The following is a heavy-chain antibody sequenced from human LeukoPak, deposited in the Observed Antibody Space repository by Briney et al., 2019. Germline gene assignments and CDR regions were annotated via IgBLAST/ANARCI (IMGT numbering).Heavy chain of an antibody. Sequence: ASVKVSCKASGGTFSSYAISWVRQAPGQGLEWMGGIIPIFGTANYAQKFQGRVTITADESTSTAYMELSSLRSEDTAVYYCARDYGGNLPPLGYWGQGTLVTVSS. V-gene: IGHV1-69*13. J-gene: IGHJ4*02. D-gene: IGHD4-23*01. CDR2: IIPIFGTA. CDR3: ARDYGGNLPPLGY. CDR1: GGTFSSYA.